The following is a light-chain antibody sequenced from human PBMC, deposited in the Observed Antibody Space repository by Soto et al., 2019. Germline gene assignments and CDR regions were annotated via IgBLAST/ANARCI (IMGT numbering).Light chain of an antibody. CDR1: QSLLHSNGYNY. CDR3: MQALQTPPT. V-gene: IGKV2-28*01. J-gene: IGKJ1*01. CDR2: LGS. Sequence: DIVMTQSPPSLSVTPGEPASISCRSSQSLLHSNGYNYLDWYVQKPGQSPQLLIYLGSNRASGVPDRFSGSGSGTDFTLKISRVEAEDVGVYYCMQALQTPPTFGQGTKVEIK.